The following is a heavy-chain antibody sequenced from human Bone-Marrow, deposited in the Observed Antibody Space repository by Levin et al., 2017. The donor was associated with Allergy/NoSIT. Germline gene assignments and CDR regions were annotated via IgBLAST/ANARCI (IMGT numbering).Heavy chain of an antibody. Sequence: LSQTLSLTCTVSGGSISSGSYYWSWIRQPAGKGLEWIGRTYTSGSTNYNPSLKSRVTISVDTSKNQFSLKLSSVTVADTAVYFCARGRYSGYDSLFFFDYWGQGALVTVSS. CDR1: GGSISSGSYY. V-gene: IGHV4-61*02. CDR3: ARGRYSGYDSLFFFDY. J-gene: IGHJ4*02. D-gene: IGHD5-12*01. CDR2: TYTSGST.